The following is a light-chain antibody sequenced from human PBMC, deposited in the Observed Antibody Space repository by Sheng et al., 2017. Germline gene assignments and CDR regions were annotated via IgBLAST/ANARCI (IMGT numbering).Light chain of an antibody. CDR2: AAT. CDR3: QQYESLPYT. J-gene: IGKJ2*01. V-gene: IGKV1-33*01. Sequence: EIQMTQSPSSLSASAGDRVKVTCQASQDISDHLNWYHQRPGKAPKLLIYAATNLATGVPXRFSGSKSATSFTLSISDLQPEDIAVFYCQQYESLPYTFGQGTKLEI. CDR1: QDISDH.